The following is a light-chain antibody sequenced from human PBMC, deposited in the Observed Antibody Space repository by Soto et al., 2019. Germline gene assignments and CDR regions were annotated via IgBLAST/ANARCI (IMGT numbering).Light chain of an antibody. Sequence: DIVMTQSPDSLAVSLGERATTNCKSSQSVLYRSNNKNYLAWYQQKPGQPPKLLIYWASTRESGVPDRFSGSGSGTDFTLTISSLQAEDVAVYYCQQYYITPHSFGGGTKVEIK. CDR3: QQYYITPHS. CDR2: WAS. V-gene: IGKV4-1*01. CDR1: QSVLYRSNNKNY. J-gene: IGKJ4*01.